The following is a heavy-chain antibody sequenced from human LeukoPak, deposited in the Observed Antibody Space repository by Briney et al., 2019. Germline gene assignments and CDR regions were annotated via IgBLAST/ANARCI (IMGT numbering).Heavy chain of an antibody. V-gene: IGHV1-2*02. J-gene: IGHJ4*02. CDR3: ARVINGDYGGGFDY. Sequence: ASVKVSCKASGYTFTGYYMHWVRQAPGQGLEWMGWINPNSGGTNYAQKFRGRVTMTRDTSISTAYMELSRLRSDDTAVYYCARVINGDYGGGFDYWGQGTLVTVSS. D-gene: IGHD4-17*01. CDR2: INPNSGGT. CDR1: GYTFTGYY.